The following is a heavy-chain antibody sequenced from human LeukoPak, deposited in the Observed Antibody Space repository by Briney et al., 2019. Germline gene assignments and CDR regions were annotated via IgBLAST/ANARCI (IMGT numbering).Heavy chain of an antibody. CDR2: INHSGST. D-gene: IGHD1-1*01. CDR1: GGSFSGYY. J-gene: IGHJ5*02. Sequence: PSETLSLTCAVYGGSFSGYYWSWIRQPPGKGLEWIGEINHSGSTNYNPSLKSRVTISVDTSKNQFSLKLSSVTAADTAVYYCASAAGTTLYGSDPWGQGTLVTVSS. CDR3: ASAAGTTLYGSDP. V-gene: IGHV4-34*01.